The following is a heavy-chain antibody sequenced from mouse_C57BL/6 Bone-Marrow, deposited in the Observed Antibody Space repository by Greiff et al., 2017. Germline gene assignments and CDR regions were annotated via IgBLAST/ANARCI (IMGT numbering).Heavy chain of an antibody. CDR3: GCYSHYYAMDY. D-gene: IGHD1-1*01. Sequence: QVQLQQPGAELVKPGASVKMSCKASGYTITSYWITWVKQRPGQGLEWIGDIYPGSGSTNYNEKFKSKATLTVDTSSSTAYMQLSSLTSEDSAVYYCGCYSHYYAMDYWGQGTSVTVSS. CDR2: IYPGSGST. CDR1: GYTITSYW. J-gene: IGHJ4*01. V-gene: IGHV1-55*01.